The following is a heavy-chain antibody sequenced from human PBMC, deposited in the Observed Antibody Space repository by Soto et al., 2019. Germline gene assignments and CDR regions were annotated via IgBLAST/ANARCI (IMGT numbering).Heavy chain of an antibody. Sequence: PGGSLRLSCAASGFTFSSYWMSWVRQAPGKGLERVANIKQDGSEKYYVDSVKGRFTISRDNAKNSLFLQMNSLRAEDTAVYYCARRFHRLKGIFGVGYYYMDVWGKGTTVTVSS. J-gene: IGHJ6*03. D-gene: IGHD3-3*01. CDR2: IKQDGSEK. V-gene: IGHV3-7*01. CDR1: GFTFSSYW. CDR3: ARRFHRLKGIFGVGYYYMDV.